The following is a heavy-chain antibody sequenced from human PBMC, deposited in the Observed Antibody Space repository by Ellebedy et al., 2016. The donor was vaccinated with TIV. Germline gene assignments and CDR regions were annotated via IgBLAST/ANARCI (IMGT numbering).Heavy chain of an antibody. CDR2: INPLSGDT. CDR3: ARSRLGGGHWYFDF. D-gene: IGHD3-10*01. Sequence: ASVKVSXXDSGYSLSDYYVHWVRQAPGQGLEWMGWINPLSGDTKYAQKFQDRVVMTTETATSTVYMELRSLRSDDTAVYYCARSRLGGGHWYFDFWGRGTLVTVSS. J-gene: IGHJ2*01. V-gene: IGHV1-2*02. CDR1: GYSLSDYY.